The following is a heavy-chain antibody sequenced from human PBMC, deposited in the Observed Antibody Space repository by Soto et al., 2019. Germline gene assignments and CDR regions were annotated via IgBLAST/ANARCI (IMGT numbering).Heavy chain of an antibody. CDR2: ISAYNGNT. CDR1: GYTFTSYG. Sequence: GASVKVSCKASGYTFTSYGISWVRQAPGQGLEWMGWISAYNGNTNYAQRLQGRVTMTTDTSTSTAYMELRSLRSDDTAVYYCARDRTHITGSYSRLDYWGQGTLVTVS. D-gene: IGHD1-20*01. V-gene: IGHV1-18*04. CDR3: ARDRTHITGSYSRLDY. J-gene: IGHJ4*02.